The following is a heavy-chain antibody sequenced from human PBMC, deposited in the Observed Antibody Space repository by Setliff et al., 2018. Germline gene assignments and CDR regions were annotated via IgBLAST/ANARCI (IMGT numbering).Heavy chain of an antibody. CDR2: INPNKDVT. CDR3: ARDGSAFFYEH. Sequence: ASVKVSCRASGYTFTGYFIHWLRQAPGQGLEWLGWINPNKDVTKYAQKFQDRILMTKDTSLNTVYMELRSLRSDDTALYYCARDGSAFFYEHWGQGSLVTVSS. V-gene: IGHV1-2*02. D-gene: IGHD1-26*01. CDR1: GYTFTGYF. J-gene: IGHJ4*02.